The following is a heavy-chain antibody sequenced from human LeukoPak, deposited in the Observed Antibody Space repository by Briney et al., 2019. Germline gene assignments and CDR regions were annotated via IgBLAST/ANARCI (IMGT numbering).Heavy chain of an antibody. J-gene: IGHJ4*02. CDR1: GFTFSSYE. D-gene: IGHD3-10*01. V-gene: IGHV3-48*03. CDR2: ISSSGSTI. CDR3: AKDDAWLRFGE. Sequence: GGSLRLSCAASGFTFSSYEMNWVRQAPGKGLEWVSYISSSGSTIYYADSVKGRFTISRDNSKNTLYLEVISLTAEDTAVYYCAKDDAWLRFGEWSQGTLVTVSS.